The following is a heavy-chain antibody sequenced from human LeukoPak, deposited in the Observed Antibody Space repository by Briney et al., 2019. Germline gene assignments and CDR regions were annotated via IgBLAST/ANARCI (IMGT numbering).Heavy chain of an antibody. CDR3: ARVNTMVRGVIKYYGMDV. D-gene: IGHD3-10*01. CDR1: GGSISSGDYY. J-gene: IGHJ6*02. V-gene: IGHV4-30-4*01. CDR2: IYYSGST. Sequence: SQTLSLTCTVSGGSISSGDYYWSWIRQPPGTGLEWIGYIYYSGSTYYNPSLKSRVTISVDTSKNQFSLKLSSVTAADTAVYYCARVNTMVRGVIKYYGMDVWGQGTTVTVSS.